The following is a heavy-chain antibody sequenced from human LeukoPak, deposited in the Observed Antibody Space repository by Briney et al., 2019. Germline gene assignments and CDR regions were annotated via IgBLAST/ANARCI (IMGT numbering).Heavy chain of an antibody. CDR1: GGTFSSYA. J-gene: IGHJ5*02. Sequence: SVKVSCKASGGTFSSYAISRVRQAPGQGLEWMGGIIPIFGTANYAQKFQGRVTITADKSTSTAYMELSSLRSEDTAVYYCARGDITMVRGVIIPSRFDPWGQGTLVTVSS. CDR3: ARGDITMVRGVIIPSRFDP. D-gene: IGHD3-10*01. V-gene: IGHV1-69*06. CDR2: IIPIFGTA.